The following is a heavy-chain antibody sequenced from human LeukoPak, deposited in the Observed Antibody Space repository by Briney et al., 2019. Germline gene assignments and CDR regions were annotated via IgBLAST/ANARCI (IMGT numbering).Heavy chain of an antibody. CDR2: IKSKTDGGTT. J-gene: IGHJ4*02. D-gene: IGHD4-17*01. Sequence: GGSLRLSCAASGFTFSNAWMSWVRQAPGKGLEWVGRIKSKTDGGTTDYAAPVKGRFTISRDDSKNTLYLQMNSLRAEDTAVYYCAKDLGGGVTTFFDYWGQGTLVTVSS. CDR3: AKDLGGGVTTFFDY. V-gene: IGHV3-15*01. CDR1: GFTFSNAW.